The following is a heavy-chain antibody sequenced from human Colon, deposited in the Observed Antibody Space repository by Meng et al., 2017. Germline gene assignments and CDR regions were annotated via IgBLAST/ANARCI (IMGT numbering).Heavy chain of an antibody. J-gene: IGHJ4*02. CDR1: GFTFSNAW. CDR3: ARDHGTGLDH. D-gene: IGHD1-14*01. CDR2: ISSSGKII. Sequence: VQRVGSGGGLVKPWGSLRLSCAASGFTFSNAWMTWIRQAPGKGLEWVSHISSSGKIIDYADSVKGRFTISRDNANNSLYLQMDSLTADDTAVYYCARDHGTGLDHWGQGALVTVSS. V-gene: IGHV3-11*01.